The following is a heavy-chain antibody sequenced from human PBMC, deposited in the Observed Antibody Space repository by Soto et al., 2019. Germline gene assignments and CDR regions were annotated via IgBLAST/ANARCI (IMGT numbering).Heavy chain of an antibody. D-gene: IGHD3-9*01. CDR2: IKSKTDGGTT. V-gene: IGHV3-15*07. CDR3: TTDLTLKYYDILTGYYLLGY. J-gene: IGHJ4*02. CDR1: GFTFSNAW. Sequence: GGSLRLSCAASGFTFSNAWMNWVRQAPGKGLEWVGRIKSKTDGGTTDYAAPVKGRFTISRDDSKNTLYLQMNSLKTEDTAVYYCTTDLTLKYYDILTGYYLLGYWGQGTLVTVSS.